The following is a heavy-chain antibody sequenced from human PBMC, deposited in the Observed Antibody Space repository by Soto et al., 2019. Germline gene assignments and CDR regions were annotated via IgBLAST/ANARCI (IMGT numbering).Heavy chain of an antibody. CDR2: ISSSGDAI. Sequence: EVQLVESGGDLAQPGGSLRLSCAASGFIFSDYTMTWVRQAPGRGLEFVSHISSSGDAIFYAESVKGRFTVSRDNAKNSVYLQMISLRDDDTAVYFCARDHGGSSWFVGVYYFFGMDVWGQGTAVTVS. CDR1: GFIFSDYT. V-gene: IGHV3-48*02. CDR3: ARDHGGSSWFVGVYYFFGMDV. D-gene: IGHD6-13*01. J-gene: IGHJ6*02.